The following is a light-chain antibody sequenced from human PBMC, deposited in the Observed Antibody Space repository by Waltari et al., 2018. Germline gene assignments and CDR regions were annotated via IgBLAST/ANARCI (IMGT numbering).Light chain of an antibody. CDR1: KIGSKN. V-gene: IGLV3-21*02. Sequence: SYVLPQPPSVSVAPGQTARITCDGNKIGSKNVHWYQQQPGQAPVLVVYDDGDRPSGIPERFSGSNSGNTATLTISRVDAGDEADYYCQVWDSGSDHYVFGTVTKVTVL. J-gene: IGLJ1*01. CDR3: QVWDSGSDHYV. CDR2: DDG.